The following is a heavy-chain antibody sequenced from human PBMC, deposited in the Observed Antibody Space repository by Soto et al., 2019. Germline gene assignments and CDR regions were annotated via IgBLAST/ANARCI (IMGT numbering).Heavy chain of an antibody. D-gene: IGHD3-10*01. CDR1: GYTFTGYY. CDR2: INPNNGGT. V-gene: IGHV1-2*02. CDR3: ARDEYGTSPFDY. J-gene: IGHJ4*02. Sequence: ASVKVSCKASGYTFTGYYRHWVRQAPGRGLEWMGWINPNNGGTDYAQKFQGRVTMTRDTSISTAYMELSRLRSDDTAVYYCARDEYGTSPFDYWGQGTLVTFSS.